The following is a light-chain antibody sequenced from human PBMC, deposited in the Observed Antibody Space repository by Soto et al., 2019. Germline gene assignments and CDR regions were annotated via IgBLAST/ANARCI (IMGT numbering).Light chain of an antibody. Sequence: QSALTQPASMSGSPGQSITISCTGSSSDVGSYNLVSWYQQHPGKAPKLMIYEVTKRPSGVSNRFSGSKSGNTASLTISGLRSEDEADYYCCSYAGSSSYVFGTGTQLTVL. CDR2: EVT. J-gene: IGLJ1*01. CDR3: CSYAGSSSYV. V-gene: IGLV2-23*02. CDR1: SSDVGSYNL.